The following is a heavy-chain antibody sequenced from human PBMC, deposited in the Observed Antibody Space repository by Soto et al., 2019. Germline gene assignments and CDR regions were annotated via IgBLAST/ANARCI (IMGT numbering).Heavy chain of an antibody. J-gene: IGHJ3*02. CDR3: ASLFPSLDYYDSSGYYWVHDALDI. D-gene: IGHD3-22*01. CDR2: IIPIFGTA. CDR1: GGAFSSYA. V-gene: IGHV1-69*13. Sequence: SVKVSCKASGGAFSSYAISSVRQAPGQGLEWMGGIIPIFGTANYAQKFQGRVTITADESTSTAYMELSSLRSEDTAVYYCASLFPSLDYYDSSGYYWVHDALDIWGQGTMVTVSS.